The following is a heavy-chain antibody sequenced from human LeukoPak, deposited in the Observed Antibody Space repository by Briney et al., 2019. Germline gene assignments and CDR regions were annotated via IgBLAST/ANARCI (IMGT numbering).Heavy chain of an antibody. CDR1: GGTFSSYA. J-gene: IGHJ6*02. V-gene: IGHV1-69*13. D-gene: IGHD2-2*01. CDR2: IIPIFGTA. Sequence: GASVKVSCKASGGTFSSYAISWVRQAPGQGLEWMGGIIPIFGTANYAQKFQGRVTITADESTSTAYMELSSLRSEDTAVYYCARDYPVVPAAYYYYYGRDVWGQGTTVTVSS. CDR3: ARDYPVVPAAYYYYYGRDV.